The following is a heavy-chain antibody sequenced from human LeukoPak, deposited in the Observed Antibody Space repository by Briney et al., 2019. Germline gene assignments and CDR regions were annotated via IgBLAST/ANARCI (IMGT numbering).Heavy chain of an antibody. CDR3: ARVGCSSTSCHYYYYYYYYMDV. Sequence: GGSLRLSCAASGFTFSSYSMNWVRQAPGKGLEWVSSISTSSNYIYYADSVKGRFTISRDNAKNSLYLQMNSLRAEDTALYYCARVGCSSTSCHYYYYYYYYMDVWGKGTTVTVSS. CDR1: GFTFSSYS. CDR2: ISTSSNYI. D-gene: IGHD2-2*01. V-gene: IGHV3-21*04. J-gene: IGHJ6*03.